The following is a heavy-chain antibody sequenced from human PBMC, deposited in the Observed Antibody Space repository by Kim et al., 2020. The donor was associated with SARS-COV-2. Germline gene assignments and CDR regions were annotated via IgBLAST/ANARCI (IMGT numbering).Heavy chain of an antibody. CDR1: GFTFNNYA. Sequence: GSLRLSCASSGFTFNNYAMSWVRQAPGKGLEWVSGIRDSGSSTQYADSVKGRFSISRDNSMNTLYLQMDSLRAEDTAVYYCSKVTSGSSGWFEYFLHWGQGTLVTVSS. CDR3: SKVTSGSSGWFEYFLH. CDR2: IRDSGSST. V-gene: IGHV3-23*01. D-gene: IGHD6-19*01. J-gene: IGHJ1*01.